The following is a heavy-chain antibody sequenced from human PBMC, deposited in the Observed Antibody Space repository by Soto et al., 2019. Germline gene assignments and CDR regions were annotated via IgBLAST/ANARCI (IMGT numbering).Heavy chain of an antibody. CDR2: ITSSSSYI. D-gene: IGHD6-19*01. Sequence: ELQLVESVGGLVKPGGSLRLSCAASGFTFSSYSMNWVRQAPGKGLEWVSSITSSSSYIYYADSVKGRFTISRDNAKNSLYLQMNSLRAEDTAVYYCASEQWAGGMDVWGQGTTVTVSS. J-gene: IGHJ6*02. CDR3: ASEQWAGGMDV. V-gene: IGHV3-21*01. CDR1: GFTFSSYS.